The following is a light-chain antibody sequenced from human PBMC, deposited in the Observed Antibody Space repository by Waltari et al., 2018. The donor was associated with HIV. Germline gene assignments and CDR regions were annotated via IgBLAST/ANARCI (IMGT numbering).Light chain of an antibody. Sequence: QSVLTQPPSVSGAPGQRVTISCTGSSSNIGAGYDIHWYQQLPGTAPKLLIYGYSDRPSGGPDRFSGSNSGTSASLAITGLQAEDEADYYCQSFDNSLSGWVFGGGTKLTVL. CDR2: GYS. J-gene: IGLJ3*02. CDR1: SSNIGAGYD. CDR3: QSFDNSLSGWV. V-gene: IGLV1-40*01.